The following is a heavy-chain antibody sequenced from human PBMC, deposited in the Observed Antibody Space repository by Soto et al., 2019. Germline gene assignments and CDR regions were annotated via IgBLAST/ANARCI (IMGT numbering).Heavy chain of an antibody. D-gene: IGHD3-22*01. Sequence: GGSLRLSCAASGFTFSSYGMHWVRQAPGKGLEWVAVIWYDGSNKYYADSVKGRFTISRDNSKNTLYLQMNSLRAEDTAVYYWARDRIVVPRYYGMDVWGQGTTVTVSS. CDR2: IWYDGSNK. CDR3: ARDRIVVPRYYGMDV. V-gene: IGHV3-33*01. CDR1: GFTFSSYG. J-gene: IGHJ6*02.